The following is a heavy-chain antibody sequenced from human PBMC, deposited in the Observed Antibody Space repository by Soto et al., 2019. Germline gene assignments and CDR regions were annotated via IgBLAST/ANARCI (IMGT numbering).Heavy chain of an antibody. CDR1: GGSISSGGYY. CDR2: IYYSGST. Sequence: PSETLSLTCTVSGGSISSGGYYWSWIRQHPGKGLEWIGYIYYSGSTYYNPSLKSRVTISVDTSKNQFSLKLSSVTAADTAVYYCARSARGEFDYWGQGTLVTVSS. J-gene: IGHJ4*02. CDR3: ARSARGEFDY. D-gene: IGHD3-16*01. V-gene: IGHV4-31*03.